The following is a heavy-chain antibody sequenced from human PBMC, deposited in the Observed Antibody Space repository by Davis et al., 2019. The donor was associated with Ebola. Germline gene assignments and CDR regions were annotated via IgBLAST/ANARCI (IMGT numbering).Heavy chain of an antibody. V-gene: IGHV3-23*01. CDR3: AKDRTRRYSYYMDL. J-gene: IGHJ6*04. D-gene: IGHD1-7*01. Sequence: PGGSLRLSCAASGFTAGDFAMMWVRQSPGKGLEWVSTISNSGGTSYYLDSVKGRFTISRDNSNNTLFLQMDNLRAEDTAVYFCAKDRTRRYSYYMDLWGKGTTVTVSS. CDR2: ISNSGGTS. CDR1: GFTAGDFA.